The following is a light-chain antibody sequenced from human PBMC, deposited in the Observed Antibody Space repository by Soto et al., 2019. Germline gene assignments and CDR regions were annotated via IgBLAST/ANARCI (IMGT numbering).Light chain of an antibody. CDR1: QSVSSN. CDR3: QQYNNWPQKT. J-gene: IGKJ1*01. Sequence: EIVMTQSPATLSVSPGERATLSCRASQSVSSNLAGYQQKPGQAPRLLIYGAATRATGIPARFSGSGSGTEFTLTISSLQSEDFAVYYCQQYNNWPQKTFGQGTKVDIK. CDR2: GAA. V-gene: IGKV3-15*01.